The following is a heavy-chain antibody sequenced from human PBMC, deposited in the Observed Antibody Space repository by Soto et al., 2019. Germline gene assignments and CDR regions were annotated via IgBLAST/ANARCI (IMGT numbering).Heavy chain of an antibody. J-gene: IGHJ6*02. D-gene: IGHD2-2*02. CDR1: GFSLNSYA. CDR3: ESDCSSHTCYRQGGMDV. V-gene: IGHV3-30-3*01. CDR2: ISYAGFNK. Sequence: QVQLVESGGGVVQPGRSLTLSCAASGFSLNSYAMHWVRQAPGKGLEWVAVISYAGFNKLYEDSVKGRFTISRDNSKNTVYLQMDSLRTEDTAVYYCESDCSSHTCYRQGGMDVWGQGTTVTVSS.